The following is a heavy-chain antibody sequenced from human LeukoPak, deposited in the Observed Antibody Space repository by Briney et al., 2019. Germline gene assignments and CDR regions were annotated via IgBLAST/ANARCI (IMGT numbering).Heavy chain of an antibody. D-gene: IGHD6-19*01. Sequence: GASVTVSCKASGYTFTSYGISWVRQAPGQGLEWMGWISAYNGNTNYAQKLQGRVTMTTDTSTSTAYMELRSLRSDDTAVYYCARDNGGIAVAGFDYWGQGTLVTVSS. J-gene: IGHJ4*02. CDR2: ISAYNGNT. V-gene: IGHV1-18*01. CDR3: ARDNGGIAVAGFDY. CDR1: GYTFTSYG.